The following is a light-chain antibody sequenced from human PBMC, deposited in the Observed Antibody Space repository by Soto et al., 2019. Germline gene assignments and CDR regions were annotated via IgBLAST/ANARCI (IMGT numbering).Light chain of an antibody. CDR1: QSVSSN. J-gene: IGKJ1*01. CDR3: QQYNNWPRT. V-gene: IGKV3-15*01. Sequence: EIEMTQSPATLSVSPGERATLSCRASQSVSSNLAWYQQKPGQAPRLLIYGASTRATGIPARFSGSGSGTEFTLTISSLQSEDFVVYYCQQYNNWPRTFGQGTKVESK. CDR2: GAS.